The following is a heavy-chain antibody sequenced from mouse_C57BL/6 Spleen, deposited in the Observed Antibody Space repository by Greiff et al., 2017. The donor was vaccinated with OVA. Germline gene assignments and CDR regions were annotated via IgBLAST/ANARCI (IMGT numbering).Heavy chain of an antibody. J-gene: IGHJ2*01. V-gene: IGHV1-54*01. CDR1: GYAFTNYL. Sequence: QVQLQQSGAELVRPGTSVKVSCKASGYAFTNYLIEWVKQRPGQGLEWIGVINPGSGGTNYNEKFKGKATLTADKSSSTAYMQLSSLTSEDSAVYFCARGGSYYGSSPFDYWGQGTTLTVSS. CDR3: ARGGSYYGSSPFDY. D-gene: IGHD1-1*01. CDR2: INPGSGGT.